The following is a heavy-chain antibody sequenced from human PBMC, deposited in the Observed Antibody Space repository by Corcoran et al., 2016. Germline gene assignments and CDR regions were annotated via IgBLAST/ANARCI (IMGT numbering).Heavy chain of an antibody. J-gene: IGHJ6*02. Sequence: QVQLVQSGAEVKKPGASVKVSCTASGYTFASYDINWVRQATGRGLEWMGWMNPNSGNSGYAQKFQSRVTMTRNTSISTASLELSSLRSEDKARYYCAREFRRAVDYYYYYGMDVWGQGTTVTVSS. D-gene: IGHD2-15*01. CDR1: GYTFASYD. V-gene: IGHV1-8*01. CDR2: MNPNSGNS. CDR3: AREFRRAVDYYYYYGMDV.